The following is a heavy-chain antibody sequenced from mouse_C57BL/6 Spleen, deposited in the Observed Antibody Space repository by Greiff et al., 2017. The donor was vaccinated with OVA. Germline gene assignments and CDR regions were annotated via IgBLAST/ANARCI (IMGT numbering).Heavy chain of an antibody. J-gene: IGHJ4*01. D-gene: IGHD1-1*02. CDR3: ARGGGGNHYYAMDD. CDR2: ISYDGSN. V-gene: IGHV3-6*01. CDR1: GYSITSGYY. Sequence: EVQLQESGPGLVKPSQSLSLTCSVTGYSITSGYYWNWIRQFPGNKLEWMGYISYDGSNNYNPSLKNRISITRDTSKNQFFLKLNSVTTEDTATYYCARGGGGNHYYAMDDWGQGTSVTVSS.